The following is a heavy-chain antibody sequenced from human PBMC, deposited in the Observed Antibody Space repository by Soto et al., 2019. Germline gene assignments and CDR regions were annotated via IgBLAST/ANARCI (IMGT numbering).Heavy chain of an antibody. J-gene: IGHJ4*02. CDR3: ASRDPGTSVDY. D-gene: IGHD1-7*01. CDR1: GGSFTSNNW. Sequence: QVQLQESGPGLVKPSGTLSLTCAVSGGSFTSNNWWTWVRQPPGQGLEWIGEIYRTGSTNYNPSLKSRVTISLDKSENQFSLKVTSVTAADTAVYYCASRDPGTSVDYWGQGTLVTVSS. V-gene: IGHV4-4*02. CDR2: IYRTGST.